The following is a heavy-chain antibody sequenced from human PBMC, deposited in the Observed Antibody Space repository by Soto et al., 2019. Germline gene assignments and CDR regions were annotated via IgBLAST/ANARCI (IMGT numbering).Heavy chain of an antibody. CDR2: FDPEDGET. CDR3: ATTFDCSGGSCYGLDY. CDR1: GYTLTELS. J-gene: IGHJ4*02. D-gene: IGHD2-15*01. V-gene: IGHV1-24*01. Sequence: ASVKVSCKVSGYTLTELSMHWVRQAPGKGLEWMGGFDPEDGETICAQKFQGRVTMTEDTSTDTAYMELSSLRSEDTAVYYCATTFDCSGGSCYGLDYWGQGTLVTVSS.